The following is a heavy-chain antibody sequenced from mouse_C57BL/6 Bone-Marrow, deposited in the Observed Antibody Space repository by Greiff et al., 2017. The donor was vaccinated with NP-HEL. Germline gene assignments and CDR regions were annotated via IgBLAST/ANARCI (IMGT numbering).Heavy chain of an antibody. D-gene: IGHD1-1*01. CDR3: ASSPSYYYGSSYWYFDV. V-gene: IGHV14-3*01. J-gene: IGHJ1*03. CDR1: GFNIKNTY. Sequence: EVQLQQSVAELVRPGASVKLSCTASGFNIKNTYMHWVKQRPEQGLEWIGRIDPANGSTKYAPKFQGKAPITADTSSNTAYLQLSSLTSEDTAIYYCASSPSYYYGSSYWYFDVWGTGTTVTVSS. CDR2: IDPANGST.